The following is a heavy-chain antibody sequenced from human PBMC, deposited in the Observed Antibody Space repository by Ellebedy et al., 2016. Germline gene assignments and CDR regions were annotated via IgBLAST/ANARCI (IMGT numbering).Heavy chain of an antibody. J-gene: IGHJ4*02. D-gene: IGHD6-6*01. Sequence: GGSLRLSCAASGFTFGDSWMTWFRQAPGKGLEWVANIKEDGSEKFYLDSVKGRFIISRDNAKKSLYLQMNNLRVEDTALYFCARGGVFLTDYWGQGTLVTVSS. CDR1: GFTFGDSW. CDR3: ARGGVFLTDY. V-gene: IGHV3-7*03. CDR2: IKEDGSEK.